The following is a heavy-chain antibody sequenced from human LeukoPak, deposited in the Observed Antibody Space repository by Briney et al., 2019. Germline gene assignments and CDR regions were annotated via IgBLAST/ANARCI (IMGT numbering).Heavy chain of an antibody. J-gene: IGHJ4*02. V-gene: IGHV4-61*02. CDR2: IYTSGST. D-gene: IGHD3-3*02. Sequence: PSETLSLTCTVSGGSISSGSYFWSWIRQPAGKGLEWIGRIYTSGSTNYNPSLKSRVTTSVDTSKNQFSLKLSSVTAADTAVYYCARGRAFFDWGQGTLVTVSS. CDR3: ARGRAFFD. CDR1: GGSISSGSYF.